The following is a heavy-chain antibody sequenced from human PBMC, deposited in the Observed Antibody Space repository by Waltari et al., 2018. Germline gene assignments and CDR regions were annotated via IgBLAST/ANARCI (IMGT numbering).Heavy chain of an antibody. CDR3: ARHLRPYCVGDCYSGLAY. J-gene: IGHJ4*02. Sequence: EVHLVESGGGFLQRGGSLRLPCAASACSFNIFTMSWVRQAPGKGLEWIAYISSSSSAIYHADSVEGRFTISRDNAKNSLYLQMSSLRAEDTAVYYCARHLRPYCVGDCYSGLAYWGQGTLVTVSS. V-gene: IGHV3-48*04. CDR1: ACSFNIFT. CDR2: ISSSSSAI. D-gene: IGHD2-21*01.